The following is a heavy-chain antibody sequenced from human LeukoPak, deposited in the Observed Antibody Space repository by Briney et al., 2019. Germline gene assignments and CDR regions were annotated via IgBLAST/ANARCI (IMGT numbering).Heavy chain of an antibody. Sequence: PGGSLRLSCEASGFTFSSYSMNWVRQAPGKGLEWVSSISSSSSYIYYADSVKGRFTISRDNAKNSLYLQMNSLRAEDTAVYYCARCEDYYDSSGYYPLDYWGQGTLVTVSS. CDR2: ISSSSSYI. D-gene: IGHD3-22*01. V-gene: IGHV3-21*01. CDR1: GFTFSSYS. CDR3: ARCEDYYDSSGYYPLDY. J-gene: IGHJ4*02.